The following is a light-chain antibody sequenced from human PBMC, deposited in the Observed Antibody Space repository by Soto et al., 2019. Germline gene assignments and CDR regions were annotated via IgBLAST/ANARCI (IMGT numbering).Light chain of an antibody. CDR3: HQLHTDPYT. CDR2: TAS. Sequence: IQLTQFPSSLSASVGDRVTITCRASQAISSYLAWFQQKPGRAPNLLIFTASTLQSGVPSRFSGSGSGTYFSLTISSLQPEDSATYYCHQLHTDPYTFGQGTKLEIK. CDR1: QAISSY. J-gene: IGKJ2*01. V-gene: IGKV1-9*01.